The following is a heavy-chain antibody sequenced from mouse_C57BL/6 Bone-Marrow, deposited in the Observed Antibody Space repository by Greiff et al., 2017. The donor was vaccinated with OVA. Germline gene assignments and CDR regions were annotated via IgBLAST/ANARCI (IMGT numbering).Heavy chain of an antibody. J-gene: IGHJ2*01. V-gene: IGHV1-62-3*01. Sequence: VQLQQPGAELVKPGASVKLSCKASGYTFTSYWMHWVKQRPGRGLEWIGRIDPNSGGTKYNEKFKSKATLTVDKPSSTAYMQLSSLTSEDSAVYYCANVITTREYYFDYWGQGTTLTVSS. CDR2: IDPNSGGT. CDR1: GYTFTSYW. D-gene: IGHD1-1*01. CDR3: ANVITTREYYFDY.